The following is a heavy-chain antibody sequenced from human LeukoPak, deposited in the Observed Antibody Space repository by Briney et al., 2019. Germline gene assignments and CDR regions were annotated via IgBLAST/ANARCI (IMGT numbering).Heavy chain of an antibody. CDR1: GYTFTSFY. J-gene: IGHJ4*02. Sequence: ASVKVSCKTSGYTFTSFYMHWVRQVPGHGLEWMGIITPGDGGTNYAQRFQGRVTMTRDTSTRTVHMELRSLRSEDTAIYYCARDDGWSGYPPDSLDYWGQGTLVTVSS. CDR3: ARDDGWSGYPPDSLDY. V-gene: IGHV1-46*01. CDR2: ITPGDGGT. D-gene: IGHD3-3*01.